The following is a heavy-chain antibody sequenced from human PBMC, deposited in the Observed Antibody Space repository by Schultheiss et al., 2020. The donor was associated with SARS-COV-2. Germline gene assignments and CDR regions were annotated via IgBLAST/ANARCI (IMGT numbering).Heavy chain of an antibody. Sequence: GGSLRLSCAASGFTFSSYAMHWVRQAPGKGLEWVAAISFDGSGKANADSVKGRFTISRDNSKNTLYLQLSSLRPEDTALYYCARDVAVGTSIGTIDHWGQGTLVTVSS. CDR1: GFTFSSYA. CDR2: ISFDGSGK. V-gene: IGHV3-30*04. CDR3: ARDVAVGTSIGTIDH. D-gene: IGHD2-2*01. J-gene: IGHJ4*02.